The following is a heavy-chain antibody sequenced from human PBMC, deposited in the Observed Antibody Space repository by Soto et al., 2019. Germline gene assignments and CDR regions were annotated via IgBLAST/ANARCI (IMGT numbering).Heavy chain of an antibody. Sequence: AGGSLRLSCAASGFAFSTYAMHWVRQTPGKGLEWVALISYDGSNKYYADSVKGRFTISRDNSKNTLYLQMNSLRVEDTAVYYCARVLLELWPVDYWGQGTLVTVSS. CDR2: ISYDGSNK. J-gene: IGHJ4*02. CDR1: GFAFSTYA. CDR3: ARVLLELWPVDY. D-gene: IGHD3-16*01. V-gene: IGHV3-30*14.